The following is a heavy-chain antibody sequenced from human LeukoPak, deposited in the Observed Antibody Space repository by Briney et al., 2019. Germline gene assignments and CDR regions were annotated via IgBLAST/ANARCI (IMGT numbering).Heavy chain of an antibody. J-gene: IGHJ6*02. CDR2: INLNSGGT. CDR3: ARDYIAVAGYYYYGMDV. V-gene: IGHV1-2*02. D-gene: IGHD6-19*01. Sequence: APVKASCKASGYTFTGYYMHWVRQAPGQRLEGMGWINLNSGGTNYAQKFQGRVTMTRDTSNRTAYMELSRPRSDDTAVYYCARDYIAVAGYYYYGMDVWAKGPRSPCP. CDR1: GYTFTGYY.